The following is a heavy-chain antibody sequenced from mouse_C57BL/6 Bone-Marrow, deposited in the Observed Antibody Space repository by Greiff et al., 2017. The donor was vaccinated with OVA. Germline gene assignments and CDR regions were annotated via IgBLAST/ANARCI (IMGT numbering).Heavy chain of an antibody. V-gene: IGHV3-6*01. Sequence: DVHLVESGPGLVKPSQSLSLTCSVTGYSITSGYYWNWIRQFPGNKLEWMGYISYDGSNNYNPSLKNRISITRDTSKNQFFLKLNSVTTEDTATYYCAREDGNPYYAMDYWGQGTSVTVSS. CDR2: ISYDGSN. CDR3: AREDGNPYYAMDY. CDR1: GYSITSGYY. D-gene: IGHD2-1*01. J-gene: IGHJ4*01.